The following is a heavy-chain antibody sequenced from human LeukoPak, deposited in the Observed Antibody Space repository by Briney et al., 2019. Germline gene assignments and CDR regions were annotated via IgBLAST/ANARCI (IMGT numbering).Heavy chain of an antibody. CDR2: IYYSGST. V-gene: IGHV4-39*01. CDR1: GGSISSSSYY. Sequence: SETLSLTCTVSGGSISSSSYYWGWIRQPPGKGLEWIGSIYYSGSTYYNPSLKSRVTISVDTSKNQFSLKLSSVTAADTAVYYCASVSDWLQPHQDPNFDYWGQGTLVTVSS. D-gene: IGHD3-9*01. J-gene: IGHJ4*02. CDR3: ASVSDWLQPHQDPNFDY.